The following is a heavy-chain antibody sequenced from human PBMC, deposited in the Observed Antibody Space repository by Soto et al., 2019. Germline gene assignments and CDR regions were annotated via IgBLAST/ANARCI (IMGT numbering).Heavy chain of an antibody. J-gene: IGHJ6*02. Sequence: SVKVSCKASGGTFSSYAISWVRQAPGQGLEWMGGIIPIFGTANYAQKFQGRVTITADESTSTAYMELSSLRSEDTAVYYCARTGTTSNYYYYYGMDVWGQGTTVTVSS. CDR1: GGTFSSYA. CDR2: IIPIFGTA. D-gene: IGHD1-7*01. V-gene: IGHV1-69*13. CDR3: ARTGTTSNYYYYYGMDV.